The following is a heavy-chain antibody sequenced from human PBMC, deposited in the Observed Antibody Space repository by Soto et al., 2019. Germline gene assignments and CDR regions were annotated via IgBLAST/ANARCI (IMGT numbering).Heavy chain of an antibody. D-gene: IGHD6-6*01. CDR1: GYSFTSYW. J-gene: IGHJ4*02. CDR3: ARQYSSSSHIDY. CDR2: IDPSDSYT. Sequence: PGESLKISCKGSGYSFTSYWISWVRQMPGKGLEWMGRIDPSDSYTNYSPSFQGHVTISADKSISTAYLQWSSLKASDTAMYYCARQYSSSSHIDYWGQGTLVTVSS. V-gene: IGHV5-10-1*01.